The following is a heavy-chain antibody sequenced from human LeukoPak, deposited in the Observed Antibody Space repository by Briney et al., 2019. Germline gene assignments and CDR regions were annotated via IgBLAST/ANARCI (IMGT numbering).Heavy chain of an antibody. CDR1: GFTFSSYA. V-gene: IGHV3-23*01. J-gene: IGHJ4*02. D-gene: IGHD3-10*01. Sequence: GRSLRLSCAASGFTFSSYAMNWVRQAPGKGLEWVSAISGSGGATYYADSVKGRFTMSRDNSKNTLYLQMNSLRAEDTAVYYCAKGAYYHGSGRYFDYWGQGTLVTVSS. CDR3: AKGAYYHGSGRYFDY. CDR2: ISGSGGAT.